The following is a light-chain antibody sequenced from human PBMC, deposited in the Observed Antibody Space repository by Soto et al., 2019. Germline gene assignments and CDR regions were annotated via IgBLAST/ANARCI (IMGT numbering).Light chain of an antibody. CDR1: QNINNW. J-gene: IGKJ2*01. Sequence: DFQMTQSPSTLSASVGDRVTITCRASQNINNWLAWYQQKPGKAPKLLIYEASNLQSGVPSRFSGSGSGTELILTISSLQPDDFATYYCQQYHSYSYTFGQGTKLEIK. CDR3: QQYHSYSYT. V-gene: IGKV1-5*03. CDR2: EAS.